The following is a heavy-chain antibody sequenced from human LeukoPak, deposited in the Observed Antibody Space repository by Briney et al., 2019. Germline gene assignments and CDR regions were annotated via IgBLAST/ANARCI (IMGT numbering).Heavy chain of an antibody. V-gene: IGHV1-2*02. Sequence: ASVKVSCKASGYTFTGYYMHWVRQAPGQGLEWMGWINPNSGGTNYAQKFQGRVTMTRDTSISTAYMELSRLRSDDTAVYYCAREIKTRITMVRGGRRYFDYWGQGTLVTVSS. CDR2: INPNSGGT. CDR3: AREIKTRITMVRGGRRYFDY. CDR1: GYTFTGYY. D-gene: IGHD3-10*01. J-gene: IGHJ4*02.